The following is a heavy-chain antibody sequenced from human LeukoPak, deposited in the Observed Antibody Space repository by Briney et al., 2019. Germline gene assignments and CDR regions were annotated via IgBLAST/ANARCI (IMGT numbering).Heavy chain of an antibody. Sequence: SETLSLTCTVSGGSISSYYWSCIRQPPGKGLEWIGYIYYSGSTNYNPSLKSRVTISVDTSKNQFSLKLSSVTAADTAVYYCARVPLYYDGSGVGWFDPWGQGTLVTVSS. CDR2: IYYSGST. D-gene: IGHD3-22*01. V-gene: IGHV4-59*01. CDR1: GGSISSYY. CDR3: ARVPLYYDGSGVGWFDP. J-gene: IGHJ5*02.